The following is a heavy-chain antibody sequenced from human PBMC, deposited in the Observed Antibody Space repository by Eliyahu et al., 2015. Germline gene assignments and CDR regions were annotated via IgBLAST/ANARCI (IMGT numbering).Heavy chain of an antibody. CDR1: GYSISSGYY. J-gene: IGHJ4*02. CDR2: IYHSGST. CDR3: ASHSSDY. D-gene: IGHD5-18*01. V-gene: IGHV4-38-2*02. Sequence: QVQLQEXGPGLVKPSETXSLTXTVSGYSISSGYYWGWIRQPPGKGLEWIGSIYHSGSTYYNPSLKSRVTISVDTSKNQFSLKLSSVTAADTAVYYCASHSSDYWGQGTLVTVSS.